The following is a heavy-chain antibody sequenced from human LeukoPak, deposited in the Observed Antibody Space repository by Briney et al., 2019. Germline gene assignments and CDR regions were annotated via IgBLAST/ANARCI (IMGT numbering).Heavy chain of an antibody. J-gene: IGHJ4*02. CDR2: ISGSGGST. D-gene: IGHD6-19*01. CDR3: AKTWIAVAGNGGFYDY. CDR1: GFTFSDYY. V-gene: IGHV3-23*01. Sequence: PGGSLRLSCAASGFTFSDYYMSWIRQAPGKGLEWVSAISGSGGSTYYADSVKGRFTISRDNSKNTLYLQMNSLRAEDTAVYYCAKTWIAVAGNGGFYDYWGQGTLVTVSS.